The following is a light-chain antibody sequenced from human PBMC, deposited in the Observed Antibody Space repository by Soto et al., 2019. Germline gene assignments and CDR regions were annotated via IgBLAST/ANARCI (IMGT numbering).Light chain of an antibody. CDR1: QSVSSS. CDR3: QQSNNWPWT. J-gene: IGKJ1*01. Sequence: EIVMTQSPATLSVSPGERATLSCRTSQSVSSSLAWYQQKPGQAPRLLIYGASTRATGTPARFSGSGSGTEFTLTISSLQSEDFAVYYCQQSNNWPWTVGQGTKVDIK. V-gene: IGKV3-15*01. CDR2: GAS.